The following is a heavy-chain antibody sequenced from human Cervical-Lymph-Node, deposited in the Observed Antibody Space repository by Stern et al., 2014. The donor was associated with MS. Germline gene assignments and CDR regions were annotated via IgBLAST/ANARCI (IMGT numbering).Heavy chain of an antibody. D-gene: IGHD3-10*01. J-gene: IGHJ4*02. Sequence: QVQLQESGPGLVKPSETLSLTCTVSGGSISSSSYYWGWIRQPPGKGLEWIGSIYYSGSTYYKPSLKRRVTISVDTSKNQFSLQLSSVTAADTAVYYCARHLEWFGGYWGQGTLVTVSS. CDR2: IYYSGST. V-gene: IGHV4-39*01. CDR1: GGSISSSSYY. CDR3: ARHLEWFGGY.